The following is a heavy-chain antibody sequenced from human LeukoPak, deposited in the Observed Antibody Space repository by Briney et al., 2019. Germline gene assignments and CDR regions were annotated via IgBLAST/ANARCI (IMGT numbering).Heavy chain of an antibody. Sequence: PSETLSLTCAVSGGSISSSNWWSWVRQPPGKGLEWIGEIYHSGSTNYNPSLKSRVTISVDKSKNQFSLKLSSVTAADTAVYYCARGYRGSGWSYYFDYWGQGTLVTVSS. CDR3: ARGYRGSGWSYYFDY. CDR2: IYHSGST. D-gene: IGHD6-19*01. J-gene: IGHJ4*02. V-gene: IGHV4-4*02. CDR1: GGSISSSNW.